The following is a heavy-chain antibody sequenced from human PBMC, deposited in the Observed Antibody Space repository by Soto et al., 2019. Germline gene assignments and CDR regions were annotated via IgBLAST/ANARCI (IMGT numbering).Heavy chain of an antibody. J-gene: IGHJ6*03. CDR3: ARDPLIVVVPAGYMDV. CDR1: GYTFTSYG. D-gene: IGHD2-2*01. V-gene: IGHV1-18*01. Sequence: ASVKVSCKASGYTFTSYGISWVRQAPGQGLEWMGWISAYNGNTNYAQKLQGRVTMTTDTSTSTAYMELRSLRSDNTAVYYCARDPLIVVVPAGYMDVWGKGTTVTVSS. CDR2: ISAYNGNT.